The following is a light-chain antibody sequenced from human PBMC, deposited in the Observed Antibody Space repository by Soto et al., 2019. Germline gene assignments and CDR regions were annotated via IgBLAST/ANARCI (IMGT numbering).Light chain of an antibody. J-gene: IGLJ1*01. V-gene: IGLV1-40*01. Sequence: QSVLTQPPSVSGAPGQRVTISCTGSSSNIGAGYDVHWCQQVPGTAPKLLIYANKNRPAGVPDRFSASKSGTSASLAITGLQAEDEADYYCQSYDTSPSGYVFGTGTKLTVL. CDR1: SSNIGAGYD. CDR3: QSYDTSPSGYV. CDR2: ANK.